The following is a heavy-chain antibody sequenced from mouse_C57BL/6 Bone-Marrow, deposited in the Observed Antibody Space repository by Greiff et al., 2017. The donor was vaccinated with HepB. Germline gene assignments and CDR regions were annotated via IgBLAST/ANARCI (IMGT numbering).Heavy chain of an antibody. Sequence: QVQLQQSGAELARPGASVKLSCKASGYTFTSYGISWVKQSTGKGLEWIGEIYPRSGNTYYNEKFKGKATLTADKSSSTAYMELRSLTSEDSAVYFCARKGRRSYYFDYWGQGTTLTVSS. V-gene: IGHV1-81*01. CDR3: ARKGRRSYYFDY. J-gene: IGHJ2*01. CDR1: GYTFTSYG. CDR2: IYPRSGNT.